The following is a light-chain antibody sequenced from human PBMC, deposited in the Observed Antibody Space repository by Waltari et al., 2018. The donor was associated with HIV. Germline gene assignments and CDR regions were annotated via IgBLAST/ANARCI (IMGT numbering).Light chain of an antibody. CDR1: RSDVGAYDY. CDR3: SSYGGTDTYV. CDR2: EVN. Sequence: SALTQPPSASGSVGQSVSISCTGTRSDVGAYDYVSWYQQHPGKAPKVIIYEVNKRPSGVPHRFSGSKSGNTASRTVAGLQADDEADYFCSSYGGTDTYVFGSGTKVSVL. V-gene: IGLV2-8*01. J-gene: IGLJ1*01.